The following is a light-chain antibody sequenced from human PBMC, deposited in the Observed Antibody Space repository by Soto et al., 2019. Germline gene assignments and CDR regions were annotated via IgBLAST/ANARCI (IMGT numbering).Light chain of an antibody. V-gene: IGLV1-44*01. Sequence: QSVLTQPTSASGTPGQRVTSSCSGSSANIGSNTVNWYQQLPGTAPKLLIYSNNQRPSGVPARFSGSKSGTSASLAISGLQSEDEADYYCAAWDDSLNAPYVFGTGTKLTVL. CDR3: AAWDDSLNAPYV. J-gene: IGLJ1*01. CDR2: SNN. CDR1: SANIGSNT.